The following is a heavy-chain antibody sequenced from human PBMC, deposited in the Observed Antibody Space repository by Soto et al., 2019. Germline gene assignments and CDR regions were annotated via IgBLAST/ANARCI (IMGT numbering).Heavy chain of an antibody. D-gene: IGHD3-10*01. CDR3: ARMFYYGSETNIDWFDP. CDR2: MSPNNGHT. V-gene: IGHV1-8*01. Sequence: ASVKVSCKASGYTFTSYGINCVRQAPGQGLEWMGWMSPNNGHTGYAQRFQGRVTMTRDTSISTAYMELSSLTSDDTAVYYCARMFYYGSETNIDWFDPWGQGTQVTVSS. CDR1: GYTFTSYG. J-gene: IGHJ5*02.